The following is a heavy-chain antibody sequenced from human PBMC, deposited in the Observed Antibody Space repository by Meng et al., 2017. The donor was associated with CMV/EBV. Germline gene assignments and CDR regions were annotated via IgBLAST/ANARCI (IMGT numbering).Heavy chain of an antibody. CDR3: ASTIVVPAAPGLYYFDY. V-gene: IGHV3-11*04. D-gene: IGHD2-2*01. Sequence: GESLKISCAASGFTFSDYYMSWIRQAPGKGLEWVSYISSSGSTIYYADSVKGRFTISRDNAKNSLYLQMNSLRAEDTAVYYCASTIVVPAAPGLYYFDYWGQGTLVTVSS. CDR1: GFTFSDYY. J-gene: IGHJ4*02. CDR2: ISSSGSTI.